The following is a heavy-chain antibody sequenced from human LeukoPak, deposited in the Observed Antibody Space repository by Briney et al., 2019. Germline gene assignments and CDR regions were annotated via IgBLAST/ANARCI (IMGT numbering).Heavy chain of an antibody. CDR3: ARGRDNWNDPYFDY. J-gene: IGHJ4*02. V-gene: IGHV3-21*01. CDR1: GFTFGSYS. CDR2: ISSSSSYI. D-gene: IGHD1-20*01. Sequence: GGSLRLSCAASGFTFGSYSMNWVRQAPGKGLEWVSSISSSSSYIYYADSVKGRFTISRDNAKNSLYLQMNSLRAEDTAVYYCARGRDNWNDPYFDYWGQGTLVTVSS.